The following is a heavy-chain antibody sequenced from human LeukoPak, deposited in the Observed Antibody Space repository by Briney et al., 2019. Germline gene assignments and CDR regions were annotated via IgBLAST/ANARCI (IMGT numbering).Heavy chain of an antibody. D-gene: IGHD1-26*01. CDR3: ARVYRASYYYYMDV. V-gene: IGHV4-59*01. Sequence: PSETLSLTCTVSGGSISSYYWSWIRQPPGKGLEWIGYIYYSGSTNYNPSLKSRVTISVDTSKNQFSLKLSSVTAADTAVYYCARVYRASYYYYMDVWGKGTTVTISS. CDR2: IYYSGST. CDR1: GGSISSYY. J-gene: IGHJ6*03.